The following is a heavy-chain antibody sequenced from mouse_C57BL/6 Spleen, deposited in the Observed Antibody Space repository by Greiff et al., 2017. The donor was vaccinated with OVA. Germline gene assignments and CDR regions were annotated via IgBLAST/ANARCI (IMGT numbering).Heavy chain of an antibody. CDR3: ARLYRYAMDY. Sequence: QVQLQQPGAELVMPGASVKLSCKASGYTFTSYWLHWVKQRPGPGLEWIGEIDPSDSYTNYNQKFKGKSTLTVDKSSSTAYMQLSSLTSEDSAVYYCARLYRYAMDYWGQGTSVTVSS. V-gene: IGHV1-69*01. CDR1: GYTFTSYW. J-gene: IGHJ4*01. CDR2: IDPSDSYT.